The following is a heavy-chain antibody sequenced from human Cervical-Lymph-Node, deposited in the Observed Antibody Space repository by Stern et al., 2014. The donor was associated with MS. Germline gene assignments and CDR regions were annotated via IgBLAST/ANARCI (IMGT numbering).Heavy chain of an antibody. V-gene: IGHV1-8*01. Sequence: VQLVQSGAEVKKPGASVKVSCKASGYTFTSYDINWVRQATGQGLEWMGWMSPHSGNTGYAQKFQGRVPMTRNTSISTAYRELSSLRSEDTAVYYCARDFPADYYYGMDVWGQGTTVTVSS. CDR2: MSPHSGNT. CDR3: ARDFPADYYYGMDV. CDR1: GYTFTSYD. J-gene: IGHJ6*02.